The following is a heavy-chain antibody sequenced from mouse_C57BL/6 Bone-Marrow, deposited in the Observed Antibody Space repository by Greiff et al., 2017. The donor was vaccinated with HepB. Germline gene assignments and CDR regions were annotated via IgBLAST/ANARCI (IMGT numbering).Heavy chain of an antibody. J-gene: IGHJ3*01. CDR2: IDPENGDT. D-gene: IGHD1-1*01. CDR3: KTYGVD. CDR1: GFNFKDDY. V-gene: IGHV14-4*01. Sequence: VQLQQSGAELVRPGASVKLSCKASGFNFKDDYMHWVKQRPEQGLEWIGWIDPENGDTEYDQKFQGKATITADTSSNTAYLQLSSLTSEDTAVYYCKTYGVDWGQGTLVTVSA.